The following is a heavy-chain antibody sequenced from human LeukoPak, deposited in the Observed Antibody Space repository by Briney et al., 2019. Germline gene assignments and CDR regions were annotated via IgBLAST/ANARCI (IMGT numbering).Heavy chain of an antibody. Sequence: PGGSLRLSCAAFGFPFSSYAMSWVRQAPGKGLEWVSYISSSSSTIYYADSVKGRFTISRDNAKNSLYLQMNSLRAEDTAVYYCARDYSSGLDYWGQGTLVTVSS. D-gene: IGHD6-19*01. CDR3: ARDYSSGLDY. CDR1: GFPFSSYA. V-gene: IGHV3-48*01. J-gene: IGHJ4*02. CDR2: ISSSSSTI.